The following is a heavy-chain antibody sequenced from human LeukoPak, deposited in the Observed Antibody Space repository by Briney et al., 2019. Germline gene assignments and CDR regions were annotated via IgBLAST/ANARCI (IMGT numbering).Heavy chain of an antibody. Sequence: KPSETLSLTCAVSGYSISSGYYWGWIRQPPGKGLEWIGRIYHSGSIYYNPSLKSRVTISVDTSKNQFSLKLSSVTAADTAIYYCARDLWGSGSYYNVPLDYWGQGTLVTVSS. V-gene: IGHV4-38-2*02. D-gene: IGHD3-10*01. CDR1: GYSISSGYY. CDR2: IYHSGSI. J-gene: IGHJ4*02. CDR3: ARDLWGSGSYYNVPLDY.